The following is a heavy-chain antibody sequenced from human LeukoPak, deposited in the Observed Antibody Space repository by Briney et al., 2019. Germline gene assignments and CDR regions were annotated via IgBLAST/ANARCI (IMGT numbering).Heavy chain of an antibody. J-gene: IGHJ3*02. CDR3: ARELEYYYGSGSSFDAFDI. CDR1: GFTLSSYE. CDR2: VDYSGGDT. Sequence: GGSLRLSCIASGFTLSSYEMSWIRQAPGKGLEWVSSVDYSGGDTHYADSVMGRFTISRDNAKNSLYLQMNSLRAEDTAVYYCARELEYYYGSGSSFDAFDIWGQGTMVTVSS. V-gene: IGHV3-23*01. D-gene: IGHD3-10*01.